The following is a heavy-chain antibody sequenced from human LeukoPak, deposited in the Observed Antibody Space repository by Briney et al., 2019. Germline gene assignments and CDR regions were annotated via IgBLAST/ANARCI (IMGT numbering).Heavy chain of an antibody. J-gene: IGHJ5*02. CDR3: AKGLTGGSTRVVPAANPFDP. V-gene: IGHV4-61*02. CDR2: IYTSGST. Sequence: SETLSLTCTVSGGSISSGSYYWSWIRQPAGKGLEWIGRIYTSGSTNYNPSLKSRVTISVDTSKNQFSLKLSSVTAADTAVYYCAKGLTGGSTRVVPAANPFDPWGQGTLVTVSS. CDR1: GGSISSGSYY. D-gene: IGHD2-2*01.